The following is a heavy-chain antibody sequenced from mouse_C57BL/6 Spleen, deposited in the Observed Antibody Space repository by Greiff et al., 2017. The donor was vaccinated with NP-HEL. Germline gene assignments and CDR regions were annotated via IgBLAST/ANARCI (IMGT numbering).Heavy chain of an antibody. CDR3: ARHEDDGPRFAY. V-gene: IGHV5-6*01. D-gene: IGHD1-2*01. CDR2: ISSGGSYT. CDR1: GFTFSSYG. J-gene: IGHJ3*01. Sequence: EVKLMESGGDLVKPGGSLKLSCAASGFTFSSYGMSWVRQTPDKRLEWVATISSGGSYTYYPDSVKGRFTISRDNAKNTLYLQMSSLKSEDTAMYYCARHEDDGPRFAYWGQGTLVTVSA.